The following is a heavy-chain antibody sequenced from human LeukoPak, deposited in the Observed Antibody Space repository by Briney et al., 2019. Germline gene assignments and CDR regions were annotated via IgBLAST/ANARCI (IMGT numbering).Heavy chain of an antibody. CDR1: GFTFSSYA. CDR2: ISYDGSNK. J-gene: IGHJ4*02. V-gene: IGHV3-30*04. D-gene: IGHD1-26*01. Sequence: TGGSLRLSCAASGFTFSSYAMHWVRQAPGKGLEWVAVISYDGSNKYYADSVKGRFTISRDNSKNTLYLQMNSLRAEDTAVYYCARDSPGVSIVGVNRLDYWGQGTLVTVSS. CDR3: ARDSPGVSIVGVNRLDY.